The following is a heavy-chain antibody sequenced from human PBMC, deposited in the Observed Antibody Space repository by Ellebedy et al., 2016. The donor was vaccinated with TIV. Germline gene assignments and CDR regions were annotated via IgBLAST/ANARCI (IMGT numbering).Heavy chain of an antibody. J-gene: IGHJ4*02. CDR2: INHSGST. V-gene: IGHV4-34*01. Sequence: SQTLSLTXAVYGGSFSGYYWSWIRQPPGKGLEWIGEINHSGSTNYNPSLKSRVTISVDTSKNQFSLKLSSVTAADTAVYYCASVIAVGDYWGQGTLVTVSS. CDR1: GGSFSGYY. D-gene: IGHD6-19*01. CDR3: ASVIAVGDY.